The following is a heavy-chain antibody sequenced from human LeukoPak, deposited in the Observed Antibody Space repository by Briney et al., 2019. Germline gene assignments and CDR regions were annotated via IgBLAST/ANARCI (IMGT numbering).Heavy chain of an antibody. CDR2: MSSSSSYI. V-gene: IGHV3-21*01. CDR3: ARDTLDDFWSGYSWGHYFDY. CDR1: GFTFSSYS. Sequence: GGSLRLSCAASGFTFSSYSMNWVRQAPGKGLELVSSMSSSSSYIYYEDSVKGRFTISRDNAKNSLSLKMNSLRAEDTAVYYCARDTLDDFWSGYSWGHYFDYWGQGTLVTVSS. D-gene: IGHD3-3*01. J-gene: IGHJ4*02.